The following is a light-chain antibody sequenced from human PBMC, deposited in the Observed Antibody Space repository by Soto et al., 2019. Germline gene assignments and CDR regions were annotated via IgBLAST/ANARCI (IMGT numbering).Light chain of an antibody. CDR3: QQYNNWPPSIT. CDR2: GAS. J-gene: IGKJ5*01. CDR1: QSVFSD. V-gene: IGKV3-15*01. Sequence: EIGMTQSPATLSVSPGERVTLSCRASQSVFSDLAWYQQKPGQAPRLLIYGASTRATGVPARFSGSGSGTDFTLTISSLQSEDFAVYYCQQYNNWPPSITCGQGTRLEIK.